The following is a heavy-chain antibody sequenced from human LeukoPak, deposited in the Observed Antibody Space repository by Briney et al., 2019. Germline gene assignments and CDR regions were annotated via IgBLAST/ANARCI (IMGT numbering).Heavy chain of an antibody. J-gene: IGHJ4*02. CDR1: GFTFSSYW. CDR3: ARGGMNYGDSGVRY. Sequence: GGSLRLSCAASGFTFSSYWMSWVRQAPGKGLDWVANIKQDGSEKYYVDSAKGRFTISRDNAKNSLYLQMNSLRAEDTAVYYCARGGMNYGDSGVRYWGQGTLVTVSS. D-gene: IGHD4-17*01. CDR2: IKQDGSEK. V-gene: IGHV3-7*01.